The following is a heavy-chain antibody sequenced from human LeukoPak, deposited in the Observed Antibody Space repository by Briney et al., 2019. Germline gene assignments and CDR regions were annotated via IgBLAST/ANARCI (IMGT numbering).Heavy chain of an antibody. V-gene: IGHV3-23*01. D-gene: IGHD3-10*01. Sequence: GGSLRLSCAASGFTFSSYAMSWLRQAPGKGLEWVSAISGSGGSTYYADSVKGRFTISRDNSKNTLYLQMNSLRAEDTAVYYCAKVAITMVRGVIINGYFDYWGQGTLVTVSS. CDR1: GFTFSSYA. CDR2: ISGSGGST. J-gene: IGHJ4*02. CDR3: AKVAITMVRGVIINGYFDY.